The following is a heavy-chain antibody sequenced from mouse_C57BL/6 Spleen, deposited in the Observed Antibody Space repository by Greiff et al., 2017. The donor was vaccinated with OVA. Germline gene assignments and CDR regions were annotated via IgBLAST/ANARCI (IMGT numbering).Heavy chain of an antibody. Sequence: EVQLQQSGGGLVKPGGSLKLSCAASGFTFSDYGMHWVRQAPEKGLEWVAYISSGSSTIYYADTVKGRFTISRDNAKNTLFLQMTSLRSEDTAMYYCARVDYYGSSSPYWYFDVWGTGTTVTVSS. D-gene: IGHD1-1*01. V-gene: IGHV5-17*01. CDR2: ISSGSSTI. J-gene: IGHJ1*03. CDR3: ARVDYYGSSSPYWYFDV. CDR1: GFTFSDYG.